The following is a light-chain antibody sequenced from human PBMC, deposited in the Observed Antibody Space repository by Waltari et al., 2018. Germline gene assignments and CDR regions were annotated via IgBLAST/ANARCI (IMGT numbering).Light chain of an antibody. J-gene: IGKJ1*01. CDR3: QQYNNWPGT. CDR2: GAS. CDR1: QSVSSN. Sequence: EIVITQSPATLSVSPGERAPLSCRARQSVSSNLAWYQQKPGQAPRLLIYGASTRATGIPARFSGSGSGTEFTLTISSMQSEDFAVYYCQQYNNWPGTFGQGTKVEIK. V-gene: IGKV3-15*01.